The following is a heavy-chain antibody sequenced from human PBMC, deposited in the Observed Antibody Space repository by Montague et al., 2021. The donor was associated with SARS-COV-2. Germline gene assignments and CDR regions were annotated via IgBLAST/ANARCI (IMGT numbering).Heavy chain of an antibody. CDR2: IYFSGSS. V-gene: IGHV4-39*01. D-gene: IGHD2-15*01. Sequence: SETLSLTCTVSGGSISSYYWGWIRQPPGKGLEWIGSIYFSGSSYYNPSLKSRVSISVDTSKNQFSLRLSSVTSADTAVYYCARNRRGGLVVAAPNWFDPWGQGTLVTVSS. CDR3: ARNRRGGLVVAAPNWFDP. J-gene: IGHJ5*02. CDR1: GGSISSYY.